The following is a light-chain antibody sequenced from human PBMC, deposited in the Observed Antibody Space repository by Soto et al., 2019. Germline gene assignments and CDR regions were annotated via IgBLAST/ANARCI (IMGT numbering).Light chain of an antibody. V-gene: IGLV1-44*01. J-gene: IGLJ1*01. Sequence: QLVLAPPLSASGTPGQRVTISCSGSSSNNGSNTVNWYQQLPGTAPKLLIYPNNQRPSGVPVRFAGSKSGTSASLAISGLQSEDEADYYCAAWDDRLYGRYVFGTGTKVTVL. CDR3: AAWDDRLYGRYV. CDR1: SSNNGSNT. CDR2: PNN.